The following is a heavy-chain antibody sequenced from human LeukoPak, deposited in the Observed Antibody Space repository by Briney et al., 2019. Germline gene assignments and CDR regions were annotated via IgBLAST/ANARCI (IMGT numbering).Heavy chain of an antibody. V-gene: IGHV3-66*02. CDR1: GFTVSSNY. J-gene: IGHJ6*03. D-gene: IGHD2-21*01. CDR3: ARSYSPNYYYYMDV. CDR2: IYSGGST. Sequence: GGSLRLSCAASGFTVSSNYMSWVRQAPGKGLEWVSVIYSGGSTYYADSVKGRFTISRDNSKNTLYLQMNSLRAEDTAVYYCARSYSPNYYYYMDVWGKGTTVTVSS.